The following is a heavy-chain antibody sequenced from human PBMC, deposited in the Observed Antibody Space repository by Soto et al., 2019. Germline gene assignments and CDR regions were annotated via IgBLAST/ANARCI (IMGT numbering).Heavy chain of an antibody. D-gene: IGHD1-1*01. Sequence: EVQLVESGGGLVQPGGSLRLSCAASGLAIRDHYMDWVRQAPGKGLEWVGRSRDKSESYTTEYAASVKGRLTISRDESKNSVYLQMNSLKTEDTAVYYGVRVMERSYFDYWGQGILVTVSS. J-gene: IGHJ4*02. CDR3: VRVMERSYFDY. CDR2: SRDKSESYTT. CDR1: GLAIRDHY. V-gene: IGHV3-72*01.